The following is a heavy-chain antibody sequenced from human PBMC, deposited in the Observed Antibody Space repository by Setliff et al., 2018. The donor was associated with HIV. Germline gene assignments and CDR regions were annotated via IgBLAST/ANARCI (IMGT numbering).Heavy chain of an antibody. CDR3: TRDLHYDAFDI. Sequence: HPGGSLRLSCAASGFTFNSYAMHWVRQAPGKGLEWVGFIRSKAYSGTTEYAASVKGRFTISREDSKSIAYLQMNSLKTEDTAVYYCTRDLHYDAFDIWGQGTMVTVSS. CDR2: IRSKAYSGTT. J-gene: IGHJ3*02. CDR1: GFTFNSYA. V-gene: IGHV3-49*04.